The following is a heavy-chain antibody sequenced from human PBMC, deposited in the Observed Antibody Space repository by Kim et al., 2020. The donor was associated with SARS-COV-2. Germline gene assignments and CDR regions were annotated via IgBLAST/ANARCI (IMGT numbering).Heavy chain of an antibody. Sequence: GGSLRLSCAASGFTVSSNYMSWVRQAPGKGLEWVSVIYSGGSTYYADSVKGRFTISRHNSKNTLYLQMNSLRAEETAVYYCARCWAVGDYGDYGRNWYFDLWGRGTLVPVSS. CDR2: IYSGGST. J-gene: IGHJ2*01. CDR3: ARCWAVGDYGDYGRNWYFDL. D-gene: IGHD4-17*01. CDR1: GFTVSSNY. V-gene: IGHV3-53*04.